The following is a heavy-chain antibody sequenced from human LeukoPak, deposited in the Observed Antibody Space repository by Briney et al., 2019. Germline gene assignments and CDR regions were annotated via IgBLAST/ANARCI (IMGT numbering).Heavy chain of an antibody. CDR1: GGSISSYY. D-gene: IGHD1-1*01. CDR3: AREGWGTWAFDI. Sequence: SETLSLTCTVSGGSISSYYWSWIRQPPGNGLEWIGYIYYSGSTNYNPSLKSRVTISVDTSKSQFSLKLSSVTAADTAEYYCAREGWGTWAFDIWGQGTMVTVSS. V-gene: IGHV4-59*01. CDR2: IYYSGST. J-gene: IGHJ3*02.